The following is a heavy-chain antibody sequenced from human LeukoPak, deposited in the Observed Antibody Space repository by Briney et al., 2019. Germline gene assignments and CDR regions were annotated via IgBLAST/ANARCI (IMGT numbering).Heavy chain of an antibody. CDR2: IYPGDTDT. CDR1: GYIFSNYW. CDR3: ARPVYLNSISGWWDGGWYYFDY. Sequence: GESLKISCKGSGYIFSNYWINWVRQVPGKGLEWMGIIYPGDTDTKYSPSFQGQVTISVAKSISTAYLQWSSLKASDTAMYYCARPVYLNSISGWWDGGWYYFDYWGQGTLVTVSS. D-gene: IGHD6-19*01. V-gene: IGHV5-51*01. J-gene: IGHJ4*02.